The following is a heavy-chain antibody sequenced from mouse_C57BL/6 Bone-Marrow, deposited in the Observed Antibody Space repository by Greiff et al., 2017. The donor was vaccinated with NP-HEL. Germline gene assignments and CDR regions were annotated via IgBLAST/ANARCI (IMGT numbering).Heavy chain of an antibody. CDR2: IDPTSGGT. D-gene: IGHD1-1*01. Sequence: LKQSPPALFTPFASVNLSCKASGYTFTSYWMHWVKQRPGRGLEWIGRIDPTSGGTKYNEKFKSKATLTVDKPSSTAYMQLSSLTSEDSAVYYCAGRAYYYGSSPYFDYWGQGTTLTVSS. V-gene: IGHV1-72*01. CDR3: AGRAYYYGSSPYFDY. CDR1: GYTFTSYW. J-gene: IGHJ2*01.